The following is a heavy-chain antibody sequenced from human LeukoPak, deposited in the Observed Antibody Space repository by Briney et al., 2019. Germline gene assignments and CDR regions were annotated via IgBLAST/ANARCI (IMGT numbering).Heavy chain of an antibody. J-gene: IGHJ4*02. CDR2: INHSGST. CDR3: ARGVALGGAHY. Sequence: SETLSLTCAVYGGSFSGYYWSWIRQPPGKGLEWIGEINHSGSTNYNPSLKSRVTISVDTSKNQFSLKLSSVTAADTAVYYCARGVALGGAHYWGQGTLVTVSS. D-gene: IGHD5-12*01. V-gene: IGHV4-34*01. CDR1: GGSFSGYY.